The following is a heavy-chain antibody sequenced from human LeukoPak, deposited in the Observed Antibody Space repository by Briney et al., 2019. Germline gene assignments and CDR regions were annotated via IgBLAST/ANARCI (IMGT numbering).Heavy chain of an antibody. CDR1: GGSFSGYY. J-gene: IGHJ1*01. Sequence: SETLSLTCAVYGGSFSGYYWSWIRQPPGKGLEWIGEINHSGSTNYNPSLKSRVTISVDTSKNQFSLKLSSVTAADTAVYYGARPPYSSGWYEYFQHWGQGTLVTVSS. V-gene: IGHV4-34*01. D-gene: IGHD6-19*01. CDR2: INHSGST. CDR3: ARPPYSSGWYEYFQH.